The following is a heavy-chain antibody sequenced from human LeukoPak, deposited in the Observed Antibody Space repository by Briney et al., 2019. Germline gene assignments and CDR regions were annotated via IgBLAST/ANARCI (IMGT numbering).Heavy chain of an antibody. CDR1: GFTFSSYS. Sequence: GGSLRLSCAASGFTFSSYSMNWVRQAPGKGLEWVSSISSSSSYIYYADSVKGRFTISRDNAKNSLYLQMNSLRAEDTAVYYCARDVLLWFGERGWYFDLWGRGTLVTVSS. D-gene: IGHD3-10*01. V-gene: IGHV3-21*01. CDR3: ARDVLLWFGERGWYFDL. J-gene: IGHJ2*01. CDR2: ISSSSSYI.